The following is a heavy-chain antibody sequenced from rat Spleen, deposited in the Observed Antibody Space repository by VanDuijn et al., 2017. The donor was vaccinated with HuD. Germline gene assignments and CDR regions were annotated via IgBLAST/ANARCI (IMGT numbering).Heavy chain of an antibody. J-gene: IGHJ2*01. D-gene: IGHD4-3*01. CDR3: ARHGRGERTYFRH. CDR2: ISYDGSTT. V-gene: IGHV5-29*01. Sequence: EVQLVESDGGLVQPGRSLKLSCTASGFIFSDHYVAWVRQAPTKGLDWVATISYDGSTTYYRDSVKGRFTISRDNGKTTLYLQMDNLKSEDTATYYCARHGRGERTYFRHWGQGVMVTVSS. CDR1: GFIFSDHY.